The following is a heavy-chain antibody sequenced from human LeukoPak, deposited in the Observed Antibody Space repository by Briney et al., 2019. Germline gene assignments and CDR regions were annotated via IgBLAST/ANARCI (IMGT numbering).Heavy chain of an antibody. D-gene: IGHD2-8*02. J-gene: IGHJ4*02. CDR2: ISYDGRIK. V-gene: IGHV3-30-3*01. CDR1: GFTFSSYA. CDR3: ARDLSEKYCIDY. Sequence: GGSLRLSCAASGFTFSSYAIHWVRQAPGKGLEWVSFISYDGRIKYYADSMKGRLTISGDNSKNTVSLQMNSLRAEDTAIYYCARDLSEKYCIDYWGQGTQVTVSS.